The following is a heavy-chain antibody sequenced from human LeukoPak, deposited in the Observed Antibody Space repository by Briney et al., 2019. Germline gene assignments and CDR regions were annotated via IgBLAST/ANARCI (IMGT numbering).Heavy chain of an antibody. V-gene: IGHV4-59*01. CDR1: GGSISSYY. Sequence: SETLSLTCTVSGGSISSYYWSWIRQPPGKGLEWIGYIYYSGSTNYNPSLKSRVTISVDTSKNQFSLKLSSVTAADTAVYYCARNMITFGGAIVTWGVGAFDIWGQGTMVTVSS. J-gene: IGHJ3*02. CDR2: IYYSGST. D-gene: IGHD3-16*02. CDR3: ARNMITFGGAIVTWGVGAFDI.